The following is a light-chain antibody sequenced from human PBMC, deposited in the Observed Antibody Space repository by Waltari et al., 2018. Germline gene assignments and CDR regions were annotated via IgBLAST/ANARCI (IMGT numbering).Light chain of an antibody. CDR3: QQYESSPPVT. J-gene: IGKJ4*01. CDR2: GVS. Sequence: EIVLTQSPGTLSLSPGERATLSCRASQSISNSYLAGYQQKPGQAPRLLINGVSSRATGVPARFSGSGSGTDFTLAISRLEPEDFAVYHCQQYESSPPVTFGGGTKVEIK. V-gene: IGKV3-20*01. CDR1: QSISNSY.